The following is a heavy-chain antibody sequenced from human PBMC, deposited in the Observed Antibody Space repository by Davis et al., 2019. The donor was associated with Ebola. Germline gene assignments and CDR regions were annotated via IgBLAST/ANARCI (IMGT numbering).Heavy chain of an antibody. Sequence: GGSLRLSCAASGFTFSSYGMNWVRQAPGKGLEWVGRIKSKTDGGTTDYAAPVKGRFTISRDDSKNTLYLQMNSLKTEDTAVYYCTTYCTNGVCYYYYGMDVWGQGTTVTVSS. D-gene: IGHD2-8*01. CDR3: TTYCTNGVCYYYYGMDV. J-gene: IGHJ6*02. V-gene: IGHV3-15*07. CDR1: GFTFSSYG. CDR2: IKSKTDGGTT.